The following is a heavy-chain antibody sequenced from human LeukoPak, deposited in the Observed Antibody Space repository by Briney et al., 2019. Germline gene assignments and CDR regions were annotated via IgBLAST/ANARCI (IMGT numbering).Heavy chain of an antibody. D-gene: IGHD5-24*01. Sequence: SETLSLTCTVSGGSISSYYWSWIRQPPGKGLEWIGYIYYSGSTNYSPSLKSRVTISVDTSKNQFSLKLSSVTAADTAVYYCARVQRDGYNWVRNAFDIWGQGTMVTVSS. CDR3: ARVQRDGYNWVRNAFDI. J-gene: IGHJ3*02. V-gene: IGHV4-59*01. CDR2: IYYSGST. CDR1: GGSISSYY.